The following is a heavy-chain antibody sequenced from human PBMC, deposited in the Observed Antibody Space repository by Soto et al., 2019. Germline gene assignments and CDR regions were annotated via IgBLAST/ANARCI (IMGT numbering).Heavy chain of an antibody. Sequence: QVQLVQSGAEVKKPGASVKVSCKASGYSFTNYFMSWVRQAPGQGLEWMGLINPSGGYTAHAQKFQERVTMTRDTSTSTVYREVSTLRSDDTAVYYWARGGGFASYFPLDYWGQGTLVTVSS. V-gene: IGHV1-46*01. CDR1: GYSFTNYF. CDR2: INPSGGYT. J-gene: IGHJ4*02. CDR3: ARGGGFASYFPLDY. D-gene: IGHD1-26*01.